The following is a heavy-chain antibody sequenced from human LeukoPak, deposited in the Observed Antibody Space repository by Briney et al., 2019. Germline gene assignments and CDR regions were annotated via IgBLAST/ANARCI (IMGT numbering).Heavy chain of an antibody. J-gene: IGHJ5*02. CDR2: INPNSGAT. CDR3: ARTSGYSVYDWFDP. Sequence: GASVKVSCKASGYTFTGYYMHWVRQAPGQGLEWMGCINPNSGATNYAQKFQGRVTMTRDTSISTAYMELSRLRSDDTAVYYCARTSGYSVYDWFDPWGQGTLVTVSS. D-gene: IGHD5/OR15-5a*01. CDR1: GYTFTGYY. V-gene: IGHV1-2*02.